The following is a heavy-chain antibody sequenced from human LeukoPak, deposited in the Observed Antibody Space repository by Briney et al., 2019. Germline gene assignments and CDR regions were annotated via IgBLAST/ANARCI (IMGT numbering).Heavy chain of an antibody. Sequence: SETLSLTCTVSGGSIRNSNYYWGWIRQPPGKRLEWIGSIYDSGSTYHNPSLKSRVTISVDTSMNQFSLKLSPVTAADTAVYYCARQCSGGSCYLRGDFDYWGQGTLVTVSS. CDR3: ARQCSGGSCYLRGDFDY. D-gene: IGHD2-15*01. J-gene: IGHJ4*02. V-gene: IGHV4-39*01. CDR2: IYDSGST. CDR1: GGSIRNSNYY.